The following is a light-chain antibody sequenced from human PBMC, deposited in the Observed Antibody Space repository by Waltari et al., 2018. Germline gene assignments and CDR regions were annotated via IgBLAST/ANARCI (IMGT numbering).Light chain of an antibody. Sequence: DIVMILSPLSLLVTPREPASISCRSSQSLPHSIVLHFFDWYLQKPGQSPQLLIYWGSNRASGVPDRFSGSGSGTEFTLKISRVEAEDVGVYYCMQGLQTPYTFGQGTKLEIK. CDR3: MQGLQTPYT. J-gene: IGKJ2*01. CDR1: QSLPHSIVLHF. V-gene: IGKV2-28*01. CDR2: WGS.